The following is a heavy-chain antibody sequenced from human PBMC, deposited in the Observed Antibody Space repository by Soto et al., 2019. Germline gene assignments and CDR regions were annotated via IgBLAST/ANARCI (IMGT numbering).Heavy chain of an antibody. D-gene: IGHD6-13*01. CDR3: ARDVGHARAAAGTPYYYYYMDV. J-gene: IGHJ6*03. V-gene: IGHV3-66*01. Sequence: GGSLRLSCAASGFTVSSNYMSWVRQAPGKGLEWVSVIYSGGSTYYADSVKGRFTISRDNSKNTLYLQMNSLRAEDTAVYYCARDVGHARAAAGTPYYYYYMDVWGKGTTVTVSS. CDR2: IYSGGST. CDR1: GFTVSSNY.